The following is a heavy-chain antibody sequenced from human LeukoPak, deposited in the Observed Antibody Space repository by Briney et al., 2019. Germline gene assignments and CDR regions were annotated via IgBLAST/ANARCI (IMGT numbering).Heavy chain of an antibody. CDR1: GGTFSSYA. CDR3: ARGLKYCSSTSCPPRYYYGMDV. J-gene: IGHJ6*02. D-gene: IGHD2-2*01. Sequence: GSSVKVSCKASGGTFSSYAISWVRQAPRQGLEWLGGIIPIFGTANYAQKFQGRVTITADESTSTAYMELSSLRSEDTAVYYCARGLKYCSSTSCPPRYYYGMDVWGQGTTVTVSS. V-gene: IGHV1-69*01. CDR2: IIPIFGTA.